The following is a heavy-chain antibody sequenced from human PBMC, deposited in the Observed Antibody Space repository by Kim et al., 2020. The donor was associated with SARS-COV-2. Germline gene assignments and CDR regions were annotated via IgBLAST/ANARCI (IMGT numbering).Heavy chain of an antibody. CDR1: GYTFTGYY. Sequence: ASVKVSCKASGYTFTGYYMHWVRQAPGQGLEWMGRINPNSGGTNYAQKFQGRVTMTRDTSISTAYMELSRLRSDDTAVYYCARDGSSSSWYYYYYGMDVWGQGTTVTVSS. CDR3: ARDGSSSSWYYYYYGMDV. CDR2: INPNSGGT. J-gene: IGHJ6*02. V-gene: IGHV1-2*06. D-gene: IGHD6-13*01.